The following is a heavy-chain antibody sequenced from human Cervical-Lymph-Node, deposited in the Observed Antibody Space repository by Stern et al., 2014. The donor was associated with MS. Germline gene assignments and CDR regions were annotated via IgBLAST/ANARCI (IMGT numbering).Heavy chain of an antibody. J-gene: IGHJ6*02. CDR1: GYTFTSYG. V-gene: IGHV1-18*01. Sequence: VQLVESGAEVKKPGASVKVSCKASGYTFTSYGISWVRQAPGQGLEWIGRISAYNGNTNYAQKLQGRVTMTTDTSTSTAYMELRSLRSDDTAVYYCARDKMVYATHYYYYAMDVWGQGTTVTVSS. CDR2: ISAYNGNT. CDR3: ARDKMVYATHYYYYAMDV. D-gene: IGHD2-8*01.